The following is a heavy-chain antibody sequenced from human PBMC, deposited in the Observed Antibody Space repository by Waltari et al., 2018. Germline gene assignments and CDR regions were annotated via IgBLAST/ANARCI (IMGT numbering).Heavy chain of an antibody. CDR1: GYPFTAYY. J-gene: IGHJ5*02. Sequence: QVQLVQSGTEVKKPGASVKVSCKASGYPFTAYYMHWLRQAPGQGLEWMGCINPNSDDANYAQMFQGGVTMTMDTSIDTGYLELSSLRSDDTAVYYCARVGIVVVPSDIHQGFDPWGQGTLVTVSS. V-gene: IGHV1-2*02. D-gene: IGHD2-2*02. CDR2: INPNSDDA. CDR3: ARVGIVVVPSDIHQGFDP.